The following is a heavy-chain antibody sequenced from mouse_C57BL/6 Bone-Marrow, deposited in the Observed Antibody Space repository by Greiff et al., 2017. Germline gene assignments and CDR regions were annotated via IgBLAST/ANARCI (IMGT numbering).Heavy chain of an antibody. J-gene: IGHJ1*03. CDR3: AREAYYGNWYFDV. CDR1: GYTFTSYW. CDR2: IDPSDSYT. D-gene: IGHD2-10*01. V-gene: IGHV1-50*01. Sequence: QVQLKQPGAELVKPGASVKLSCKASGYTFTSYWMPWVKQRPGQGLEWIGEIDPSDSYTNYNQKFKGKATLTVDTSSSTAYMQLSSLTSEDSAVYDCAREAYYGNWYFDVWGTGTTVTVAS.